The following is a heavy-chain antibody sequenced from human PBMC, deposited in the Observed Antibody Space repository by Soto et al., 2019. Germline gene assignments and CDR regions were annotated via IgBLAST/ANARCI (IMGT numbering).Heavy chain of an antibody. CDR2: ISAYNGNT. D-gene: IGHD6-13*01. V-gene: IGHV1-18*01. CDR1: GYTFTSYG. Sequence: ASVKVSCKASGYTFTSYGISWVRQAPGQGLEWMGWISAYNGNTNYAQKLQGRVTMTTDTSTSTAYMELRSLRSDDTAVYYCARAPLVYLAADYYYYYMDVWGKGTTVTVSS. CDR3: ARAPLVYLAADYYYYYMDV. J-gene: IGHJ6*03.